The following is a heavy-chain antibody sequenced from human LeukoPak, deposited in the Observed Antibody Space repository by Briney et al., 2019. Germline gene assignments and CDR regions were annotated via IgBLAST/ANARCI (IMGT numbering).Heavy chain of an antibody. D-gene: IGHD1-14*01. CDR1: GFTVSSNF. CDR2: IYSGGST. Sequence: GGSLRLSCAASGFTVSSNFMSWVRQAPGKGLEWVPFIYSGGSTYYADSVKGRFTISRDNSKNTLYLQMNSLRAEDTAVYYCARGPNHQDYYYGMDVWGQGTTVTVSS. CDR3: ARGPNHQDYYYGMDV. J-gene: IGHJ6*02. V-gene: IGHV3-53*01.